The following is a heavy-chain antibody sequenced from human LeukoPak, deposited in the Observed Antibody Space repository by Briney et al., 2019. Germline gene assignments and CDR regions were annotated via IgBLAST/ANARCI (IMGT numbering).Heavy chain of an antibody. J-gene: IGHJ6*03. CDR3: ARRRAGSGSYRGYYYYMDV. V-gene: IGHV7-4-1*02. Sequence: ASVKVSCKASGYTFTAYYIHWVRQAPGQGLEWMGWINTNTGNPTYAQGFTGRFVFSLDTSVSTEYLQISSLKAEDTAVYYCARRRAGSGSYRGYYYYMDVWGKGTTVTVSS. CDR2: INTNTGNP. D-gene: IGHD3-10*01. CDR1: GYTFTAYY.